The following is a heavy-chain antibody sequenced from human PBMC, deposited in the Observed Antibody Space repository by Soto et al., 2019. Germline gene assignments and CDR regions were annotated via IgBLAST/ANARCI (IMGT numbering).Heavy chain of an antibody. J-gene: IGHJ5*02. V-gene: IGHV1-24*01. Sequence: ASVKVSCKVSGYTLNEVAMHWVRQAPGKGLEWLGGFDPDEAETIYAQHFQGRVTMTEDTSTDTVYMELSSLRSEDTALYFCTTYHGDYNFDHWGQGTLVTVSS. CDR1: GYTLNEVA. CDR3: TTYHGDYNFDH. CDR2: FDPDEAET. D-gene: IGHD4-17*01.